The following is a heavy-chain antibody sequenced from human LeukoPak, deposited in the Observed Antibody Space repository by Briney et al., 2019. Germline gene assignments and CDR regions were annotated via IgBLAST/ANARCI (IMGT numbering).Heavy chain of an antibody. CDR3: ARESTYYYDSSGYSAFDI. CDR1: GYTFTSYY. CDR2: INPSGGST. V-gene: IGHV1-46*01. D-gene: IGHD3-22*01. J-gene: IGHJ3*02. Sequence: ASVKVSCKASGYTFTSYYMHWVRQAPGQGLGGRGLINPSGGSTSYAQKFQGRVTMTRDTSTSTVDMELSSLRSEDTAVYYCARESTYYYDSSGYSAFDIWGQGTMVTVSS.